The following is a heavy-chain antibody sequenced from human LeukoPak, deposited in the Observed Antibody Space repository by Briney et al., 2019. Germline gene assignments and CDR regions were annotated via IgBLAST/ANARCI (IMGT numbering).Heavy chain of an antibody. CDR3: ACVMDSSTSCYKSLAY. CDR1: GFPSSEYW. V-gene: IGHV3-7*01. D-gene: IGHD2-2*01. Sequence: GGALILSCAASGFPSSEYWMTWGRQAPGKGVEWVGNIEQDGSEKYYVDSVKGRFIISRDNAKNVLYPQMNSLRVGSNDTFYCACVMDSSTSCYKSLAYWCWGTLITVSS. CDR2: IEQDGSEK. J-gene: IGHJ1*01.